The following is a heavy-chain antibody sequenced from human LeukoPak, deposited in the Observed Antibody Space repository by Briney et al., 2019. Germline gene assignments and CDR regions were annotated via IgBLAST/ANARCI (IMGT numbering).Heavy chain of an antibody. Sequence: PSETLSLTCAVSGGSISSSNWWSWVRQPPGKGLEWIGEIYHSGSTNYNPSLKSRVTISVDTSKNQFSLKLSSVTAADTAVYYCARSAMVRGVLNWFDPWGQGTLVTVSS. CDR1: GGSISSSNW. D-gene: IGHD3-10*01. J-gene: IGHJ5*02. CDR3: ARSAMVRGVLNWFDP. CDR2: IYHSGST. V-gene: IGHV4-4*02.